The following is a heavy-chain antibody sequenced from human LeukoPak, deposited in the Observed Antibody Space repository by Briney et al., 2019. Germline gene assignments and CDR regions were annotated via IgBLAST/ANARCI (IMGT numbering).Heavy chain of an antibody. CDR3: ASHISGDEAFDI. CDR1: GFTVSSNY. D-gene: IGHD6-19*01. J-gene: IGHJ3*02. CDR2: IYSGGAT. V-gene: IGHV3-53*01. Sequence: GGSLRLSCAASGFTVSSNYMSWVRQAPGKGPEWVSVIYSGGATYYTDSVKGRFTISRDNSKNTLYLQMNSLRAEDTAMHYCASHISGDEAFDIWGQGTMVTVSS.